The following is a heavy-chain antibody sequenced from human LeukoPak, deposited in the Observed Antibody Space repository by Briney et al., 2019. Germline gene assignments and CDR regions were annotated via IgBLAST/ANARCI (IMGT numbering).Heavy chain of an antibody. V-gene: IGHV3-64*04. Sequence: PGGSLRLSCSASGSTFSSYAMHWVRQAPGKGLEYVSTISSSGGSTYYADSVKGRFTISRDNAKNSLYLEMTSLRAEDTAVYYCASGSPAGDYWGQGTLVTVSS. CDR3: ASGSPAGDY. CDR2: ISSSGGST. D-gene: IGHD1-26*01. J-gene: IGHJ4*02. CDR1: GSTFSSYA.